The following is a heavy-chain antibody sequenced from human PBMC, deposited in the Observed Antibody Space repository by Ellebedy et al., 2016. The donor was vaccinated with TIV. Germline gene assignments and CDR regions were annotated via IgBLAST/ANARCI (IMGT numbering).Heavy chain of an antibody. V-gene: IGHV3-7*02. CDR3: ARGGRDQWIIDA. D-gene: IGHD5-12*01. Sequence: GESLKISCAASGFTFRSYWKSWVRQAPGKGLEWVANIKQDGSEKYYVDSVKGRFTISRDNSKNTLYVQMNSLRAEDTAVYYCARGGRDQWIIDAWGQGTLVTVSS. CDR1: GFTFRSYW. J-gene: IGHJ5*02. CDR2: IKQDGSEK.